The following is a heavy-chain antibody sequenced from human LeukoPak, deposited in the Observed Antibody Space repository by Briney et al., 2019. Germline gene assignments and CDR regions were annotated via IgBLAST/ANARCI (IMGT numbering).Heavy chain of an antibody. J-gene: IGHJ4*02. CDR1: GGSFSGYY. Sequence: SETLSLTCAVYGGSFSGYYWSWIRQPPGNGLEWIGEINHSGSTNYNPSLKSRVTISVDTSKNQFSLKLSSVTAADTAVYYCARGIASYYGSGSYYKLWGQGTLVTVSS. D-gene: IGHD3-10*01. CDR2: INHSGST. V-gene: IGHV4-34*01. CDR3: ARGIASYYGSGSYYKL.